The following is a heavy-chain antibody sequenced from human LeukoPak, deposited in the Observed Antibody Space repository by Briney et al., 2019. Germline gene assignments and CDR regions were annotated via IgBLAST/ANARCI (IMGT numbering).Heavy chain of an antibody. CDR2: IKPDGSEK. Sequence: GGSLRLSCAASGFTFSSYDMHWVRQAPGKGLEWVANIKPDGSEKHYVDSVEGRFTISRDNTKNSVYLQMNSLRAEDTAVYYCARERKVGATDFDYWGQGTLVTVSS. D-gene: IGHD1-26*01. CDR1: GFTFSSYD. J-gene: IGHJ4*02. CDR3: ARERKVGATDFDY. V-gene: IGHV3-7*01.